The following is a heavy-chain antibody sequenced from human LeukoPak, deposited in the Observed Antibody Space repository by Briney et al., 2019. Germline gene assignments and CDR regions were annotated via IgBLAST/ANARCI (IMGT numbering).Heavy chain of an antibody. J-gene: IGHJ6*03. V-gene: IGHV4-39*07. D-gene: IGHD2-15*01. CDR1: GGSISSSSYY. CDR2: INYSGST. Sequence: SETLSLTCTVSGGSISSSSYYWGWIRQPPGKGLEWLGSINYSGSTYYNPSLKSRVTISVDRSKNQSSLKLSSVTAADTAVYYCARGYCSGGSCYSSYYYSYMDVWGKGTTVTVSS. CDR3: ARGYCSGGSCYSSYYYSYMDV.